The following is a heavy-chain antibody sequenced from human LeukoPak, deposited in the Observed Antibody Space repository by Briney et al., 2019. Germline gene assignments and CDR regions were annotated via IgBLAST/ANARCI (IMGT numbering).Heavy chain of an antibody. CDR1: GGSISSYY. J-gene: IGHJ4*02. CDR2: TSYSGST. V-gene: IGHV4-59*01. D-gene: IGHD6-13*01. Sequence: SETLSLTCTVSGGSISSYYWSWIRQPPGKGLEWIGYTSYSGSTNYNPSLKSRVTISVDTSKNQFSLRLSSVTAADTAVFYCARVMSYSNSWYVFDYWGQGSLVTVSS. CDR3: ARVMSYSNSWYVFDY.